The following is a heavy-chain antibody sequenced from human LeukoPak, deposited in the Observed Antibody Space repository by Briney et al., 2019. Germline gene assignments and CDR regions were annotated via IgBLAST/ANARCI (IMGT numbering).Heavy chain of an antibody. Sequence: ASVKVSCKASGYTFIRYGISWVRQAPGQGLEWMGWISAYSGNTNYAQNFQDRVTMTTDTSTNTAYMEVRGLTSDVTAVYYCARDTSYSGSYHDLWGQGTLVTVSS. V-gene: IGHV1-18*01. CDR3: ARDTSYSGSYHDL. CDR1: GYTFIRYG. D-gene: IGHD1-26*01. CDR2: ISAYSGNT. J-gene: IGHJ4*02.